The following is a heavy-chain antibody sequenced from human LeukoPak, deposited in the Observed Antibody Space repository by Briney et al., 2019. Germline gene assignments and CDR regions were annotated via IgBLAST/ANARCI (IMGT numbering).Heavy chain of an antibody. CDR2: ITRENWI. Sequence: GGSLRLSCAASGFSVSEYYVTWVRQAPGKGLEWISYITRENWIYYSDSVKGRFTISRDHAKNSVYLEMNSLRADDTAVYYCARGLHLDSSGSRYYWGQGTLVTVSS. J-gene: IGHJ4*02. CDR1: GFSVSEYY. D-gene: IGHD3-22*01. V-gene: IGHV3-69-1*01. CDR3: ARGLHLDSSGSRYY.